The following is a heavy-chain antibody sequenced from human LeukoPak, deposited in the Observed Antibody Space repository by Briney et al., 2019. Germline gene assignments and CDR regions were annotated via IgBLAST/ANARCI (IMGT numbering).Heavy chain of an antibody. D-gene: IGHD3-22*01. CDR1: GFTFSNYA. Sequence: GGSLRLSCAASGFTFSNYAMSWVRQAPWKGLEWVSSISRSSNYKYYADSVKGRFTISRDNAKNSLYLQMNSLRAEDTALYYCASSRYDSSGYYGIIGYWGQGTLVTVSS. V-gene: IGHV3-21*01. CDR3: ASSRYDSSGYYGIIGY. CDR2: ISRSSNYK. J-gene: IGHJ4*02.